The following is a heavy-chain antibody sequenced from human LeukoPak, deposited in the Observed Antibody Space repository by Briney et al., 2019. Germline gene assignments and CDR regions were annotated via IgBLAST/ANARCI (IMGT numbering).Heavy chain of an antibody. V-gene: IGHV1-2*02. CDR3: ARDLPAYSSSWYPLFDP. J-gene: IGHJ5*02. CDR2: INPNSGGT. CDR1: GYTFTGYY. Sequence: GASVKVSCKASGYTFTGYYMHWVRQAPGQGLEWMGWINPNSGGTNYAQKFQGRVTMTRDTSISAAYMELSRLRSDDTAVYYCARDLPAYSSSWYPLFDPWGQGTLVTVSS. D-gene: IGHD6-13*01.